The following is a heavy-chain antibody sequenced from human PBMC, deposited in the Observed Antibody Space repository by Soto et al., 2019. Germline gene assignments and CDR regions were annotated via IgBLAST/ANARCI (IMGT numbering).Heavy chain of an antibody. CDR1: GGSISSGGYY. J-gene: IGHJ6*02. Sequence: QVQLQESGPGLVKPSQTLSLTCTVSGGSISSGGYYWSWILQHPGKGLEWIGYIYYSGSTYYNPSLKSRVTISVDTSKNQFSLKLSSVTAADTAVYYCARATVVTPGGYYYYGMDVWGQGTTVTVSS. CDR2: IYYSGST. D-gene: IGHD4-17*01. V-gene: IGHV4-31*03. CDR3: ARATVVTPGGYYYYGMDV.